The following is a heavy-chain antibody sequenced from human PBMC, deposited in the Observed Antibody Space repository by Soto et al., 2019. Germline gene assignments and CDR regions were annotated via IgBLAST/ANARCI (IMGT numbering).Heavy chain of an antibody. CDR3: PRAANYYGSGPGFDY. V-gene: IGHV3-7*01. CDR2: IKQDGSEK. J-gene: IGHJ4*02. Sequence: GGSLRLSCAASGFTFSRYWMSWVRQAPGKGLEWVANIKQDGSEKYYVDSVKGRFTMSRDNAKNSLYLQMTSLRAEDTAVYYSPRAANYYGSGPGFDYWRQGNPVTVSS. CDR1: GFTFSRYW. D-gene: IGHD3-10*01.